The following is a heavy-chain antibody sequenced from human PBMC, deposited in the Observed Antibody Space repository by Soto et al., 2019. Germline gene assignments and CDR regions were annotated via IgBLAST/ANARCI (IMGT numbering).Heavy chain of an antibody. CDR1: GGSISSCY. D-gene: IGHD3-9*01. CDR2: IYYSGST. J-gene: IGHJ6*02. V-gene: IGHV4-59*01. CDR3: ARSPSSGRYFDWSYGWPYYYYGMDV. Sequence: PSETVSLTCTLSGGSISSCYWSWNRQPPGEELEWIGYIYYSGSTNYNPSLKSRVTISVDTSKNQFSLKLSSVTAADTAVYYCARSPSSGRYFDWSYGWPYYYYGMDVWGQGTTVTVSS.